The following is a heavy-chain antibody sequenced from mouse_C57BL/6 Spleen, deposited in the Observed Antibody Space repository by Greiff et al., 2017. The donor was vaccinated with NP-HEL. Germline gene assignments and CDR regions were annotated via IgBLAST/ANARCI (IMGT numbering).Heavy chain of an antibody. CDR3: AGANWEGFAY. CDR2: IHPNSGST. V-gene: IGHV1-64*01. J-gene: IGHJ3*01. Sequence: QVQLQQPGAELVKPGASVKLSCKASGYTFTSYWMHWVKQRPGQGLEWIGMIHPNSGSTNYNEKFKSKATLPVDKTSSTAYMQLSSLTSEDSAVYYCAGANWEGFAYWGQGTLVTVSA. CDR1: GYTFTSYW. D-gene: IGHD4-1*01.